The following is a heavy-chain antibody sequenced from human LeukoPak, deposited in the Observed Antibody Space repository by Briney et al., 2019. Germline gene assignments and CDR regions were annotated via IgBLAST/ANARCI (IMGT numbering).Heavy chain of an antibody. CDR3: LREETIVVIREPPP. V-gene: IGHV3-7*01. CDR2: IKQDGNDK. Sequence: GGSLRLSCAASGFTFSSYWMSWVRQAPGKGLEWVANIKQDGNDKYYVDSVKGRFTISRDNAKNSLYLQMNSLRAEDTAIYYCLREETIVVIREPPPRGQGTLVTVSS. D-gene: IGHD3-22*01. J-gene: IGHJ4*02. CDR1: GFTFSSYW.